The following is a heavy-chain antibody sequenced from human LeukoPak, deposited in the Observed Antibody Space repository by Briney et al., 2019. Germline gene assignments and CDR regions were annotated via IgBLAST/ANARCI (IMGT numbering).Heavy chain of an antibody. V-gene: IGHV3-30*18. Sequence: PGGSLRHSCAASGFTFSSYGMHWVRQAPGKGLEWVAVISYDGSNKYYADSVKGRFTISRDNSKNTLYLQMNSLRAEDTAEYYCAKDSNGWYQRGSNYFDYWGQGTLVTVSS. J-gene: IGHJ4*02. CDR1: GFTFSSYG. CDR2: ISYDGSNK. CDR3: AKDSNGWYQRGSNYFDY. D-gene: IGHD6-19*01.